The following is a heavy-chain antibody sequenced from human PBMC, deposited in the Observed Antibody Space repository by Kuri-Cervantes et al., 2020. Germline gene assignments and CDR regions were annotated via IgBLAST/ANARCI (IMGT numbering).Heavy chain of an antibody. CDR1: GFTFSSYG. CDR2: ISYDGSNK. V-gene: IGHV3-30*18. CDR3: AKDSSYSSGWWLFDY. D-gene: IGHD6-19*01. J-gene: IGHJ4*02. Sequence: SLKISCAASGFTFSSYGMHWVRQAPGKGLEWVAVISYDGSNKYYADSVKGRFTISRDNSKNTLYLQMNSLRAEDTAVYYCAKDSSYSSGWWLFDYWGQGTLVTVSS.